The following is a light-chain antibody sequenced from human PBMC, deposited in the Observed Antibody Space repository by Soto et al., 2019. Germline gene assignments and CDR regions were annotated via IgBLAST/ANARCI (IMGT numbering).Light chain of an antibody. CDR2: AAS. V-gene: IGKV1-12*01. J-gene: IGKJ1*01. Sequence: DIQMTQSPSSVSASVGDRVTITCRASQGISSWLAWYQQKPGKAPELLIYAASSLQSGVPSRFSGSGSGTDFTLTISSLQAEDVAVYYCQQYYSTPQTFGQGTKVDIK. CDR1: QGISSW. CDR3: QQYYSTPQT.